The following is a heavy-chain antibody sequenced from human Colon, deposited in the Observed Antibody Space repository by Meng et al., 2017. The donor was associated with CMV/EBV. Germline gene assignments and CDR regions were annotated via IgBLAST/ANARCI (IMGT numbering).Heavy chain of an antibody. CDR2: ISYAGSDK. V-gene: IGHV3-30-3*01. J-gene: IGHJ4*02. CDR1: GFGFYNYA. Sequence: GESLKISCEASGFGFYNYAMHWVRQAPGKGLEWVSVISYAGSDKFYADSVKGRFTISRDNSKNTLYLQMNTLRPEDTAVYYCVKDTRGNNGKWYFGGLDYWGQGTLVTVSS. CDR3: VKDTRGNNGKWYFGGLDY. D-gene: IGHD2-15*01.